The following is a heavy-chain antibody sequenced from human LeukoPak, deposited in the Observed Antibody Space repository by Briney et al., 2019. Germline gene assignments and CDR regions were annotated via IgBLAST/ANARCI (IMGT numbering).Heavy chain of an antibody. Sequence: GGSLRLSCAASGXTFSSYGMHWVRQAPGKGLEWVAVIWYDGSNKYYADSVKGRFTISRDNSKNTLYLEMNSLRAEDTAVYYCARGRILSYFDYWGQGTLVTVSS. CDR1: GXTFSSYG. D-gene: IGHD2-15*01. CDR3: ARGRILSYFDY. CDR2: IWYDGSNK. V-gene: IGHV3-33*01. J-gene: IGHJ4*02.